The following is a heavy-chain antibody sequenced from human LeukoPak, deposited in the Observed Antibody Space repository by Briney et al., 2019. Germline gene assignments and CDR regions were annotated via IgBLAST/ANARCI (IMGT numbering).Heavy chain of an antibody. CDR1: GYTFTSYG. CDR2: ISAYNGNT. Sequence: ASVKVSCKASGYTFTSYGISWVRQAPGQGLEWMGWISAYNGNTNYAQKLQGRVTTTTDTSTSTAYMELRSLRSDDTAAYYCARDGDIVVVPAAIRGWFDPWGQGTLVTVSS. D-gene: IGHD2-2*02. V-gene: IGHV1-18*01. CDR3: ARDGDIVVVPAAIRGWFDP. J-gene: IGHJ5*02.